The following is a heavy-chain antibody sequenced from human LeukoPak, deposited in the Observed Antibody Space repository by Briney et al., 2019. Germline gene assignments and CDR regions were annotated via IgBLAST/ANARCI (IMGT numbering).Heavy chain of an antibody. D-gene: IGHD4-11*01. CDR1: GGSISSYY. Sequence: SETLSLTCTVSGGSISSYYWSWIRQPAGKGLEWIGRIYTSGSTNYNPSLKSRVTMSVDTSKNQFSLKLSSVTAADTAVYYCARDGGTTVIVLDAFDIRGQGTMVTVSS. J-gene: IGHJ3*02. CDR3: ARDGGTTVIVLDAFDI. V-gene: IGHV4-4*07. CDR2: IYTSGST.